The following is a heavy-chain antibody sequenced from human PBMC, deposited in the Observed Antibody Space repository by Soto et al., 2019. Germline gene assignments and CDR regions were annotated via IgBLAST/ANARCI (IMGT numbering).Heavy chain of an antibody. J-gene: IGHJ4*02. V-gene: IGHV3-72*01. CDR3: ARERRYYNKITCFYFDN. D-gene: IGHD3-10*01. CDR2: IRNQANNYAT. Sequence: EVQVVESGGGLVQPGGSLRLSCAASGFTFSDHYMDWVRQAPGKGLEWVGRIRNQANNYATEYAASVKGRFTISRYDSKNSLYLQINSLETDDTAVYSCARERRYYNKITCFYFDNWGQGTLVTVSS. CDR1: GFTFSDHY.